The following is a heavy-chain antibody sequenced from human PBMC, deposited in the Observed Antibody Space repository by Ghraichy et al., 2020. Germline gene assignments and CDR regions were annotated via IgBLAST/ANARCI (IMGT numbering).Heavy chain of an antibody. CDR1: GFTLSSCG. CDR2: ISYDGSNK. Sequence: GGSLRLSCAASGFTLSSCGMPWFRQAPGKGLEWVAVISYDGSNKYYADSVKGRFTISRDNSKNTMYLQMNSLRGEDTAVYYCAKGGHITMIVVDPKTQPSDYWGQGTLVTVSS. J-gene: IGHJ4*02. V-gene: IGHV3-30*18. D-gene: IGHD3-22*01. CDR3: AKGGHITMIVVDPKTQPSDY.